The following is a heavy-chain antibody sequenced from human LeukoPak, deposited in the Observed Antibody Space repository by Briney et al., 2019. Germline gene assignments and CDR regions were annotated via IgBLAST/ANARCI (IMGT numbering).Heavy chain of an antibody. V-gene: IGHV3-11*01. CDR2: ISSSGSTI. D-gene: IGHD3-22*01. Sequence: GGSLRLSCAASGFTFSDYYMSWIRQAPGKGLEWVTYISSSGSTIYYADSVKGRFTISRDNSKNTLYLQMNSLRAEDTAVYYCAKTEAHYYDSSGYLRYWGQGTLVTVSS. CDR1: GFTFSDYY. CDR3: AKTEAHYYDSSGYLRY. J-gene: IGHJ4*02.